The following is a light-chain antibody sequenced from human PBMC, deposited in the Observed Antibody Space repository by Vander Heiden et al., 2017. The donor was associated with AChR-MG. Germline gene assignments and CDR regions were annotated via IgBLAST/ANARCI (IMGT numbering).Light chain of an antibody. Sequence: DIVLTQSPATLSLSPGERATLSSRASQSVSIYLAWYQHKPGQAPRLLIYDASNRATGIPARFSGSGSGTDFTLSISSLEPEDFAVYYCQQRFNWPLTFGGGTKVEIK. CDR3: QQRFNWPLT. CDR1: QSVSIY. V-gene: IGKV3-11*01. J-gene: IGKJ4*01. CDR2: DAS.